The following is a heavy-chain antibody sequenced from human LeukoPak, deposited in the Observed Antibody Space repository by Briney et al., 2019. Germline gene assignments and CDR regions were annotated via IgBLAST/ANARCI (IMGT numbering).Heavy chain of an antibody. V-gene: IGHV3-23*01. CDR1: GFTFSSYA. Sequence: PGGSLRLSCAASGFTFSSYAMSWVRQAPGKGLERVSAISGSGGSTYSAHPVKGRFTISRNNAKNTLYLQMNSLRAEDTAVYYCAKDLGPEGSAAKGGYFDYWGQGTLVTVSS. CDR3: AKDLGPEGSAAKGGYFDY. D-gene: IGHD6-13*01. CDR2: ISGSGGST. J-gene: IGHJ4*02.